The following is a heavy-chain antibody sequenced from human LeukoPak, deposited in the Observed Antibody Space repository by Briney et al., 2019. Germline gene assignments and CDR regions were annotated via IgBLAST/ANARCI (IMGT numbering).Heavy chain of an antibody. CDR2: INHSGST. CDR1: GGSFSGYY. CDR3: ARGSGTLYWFDP. V-gene: IGHV4-34*01. D-gene: IGHD1-26*01. J-gene: IGHJ5*02. Sequence: MASETLSLTCAVYGGSFSGYYWSWIRQPPGKGLEWIGEINHSGSTNYNPSLKSRVTISVDTSKNQFSLELSSVTAADTAVYYCARGSGTLYWFDPWGQGALVTVSS.